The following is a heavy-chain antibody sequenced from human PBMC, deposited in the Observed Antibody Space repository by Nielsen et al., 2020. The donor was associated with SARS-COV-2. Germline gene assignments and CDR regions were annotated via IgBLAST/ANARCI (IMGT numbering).Heavy chain of an antibody. J-gene: IGHJ4*02. V-gene: IGHV3-21*01. CDR3: ARGIVGATVDY. CDR2: ISSSSSYI. D-gene: IGHD1-26*01. Sequence: GGSLRLSCAASGFTFSSYSMNWVRQAPRKGLEWVSSISSSSSYIYYADSVKGRFTISRDNAKNSLYLQMNSLRAEDTAVYYCARGIVGATVDYWGQGTLVTVSS. CDR1: GFTFSSYS.